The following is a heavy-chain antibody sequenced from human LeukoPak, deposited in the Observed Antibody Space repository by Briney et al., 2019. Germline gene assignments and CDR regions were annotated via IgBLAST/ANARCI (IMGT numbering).Heavy chain of an antibody. CDR2: IYSGGST. D-gene: IGHD6-13*01. J-gene: IGHJ4*02. Sequence: GGSLRLSCAASGFTVSSNYMSWVRQAPRKGLEWVSVIYSGGSTYYADSVKGRFTISRDNAKNSLYLQMNSLRAEDTALYHCARDSAAAAYDYWGQGTLVTVSS. CDR1: GFTVSSNY. V-gene: IGHV3-53*01. CDR3: ARDSAAAAYDY.